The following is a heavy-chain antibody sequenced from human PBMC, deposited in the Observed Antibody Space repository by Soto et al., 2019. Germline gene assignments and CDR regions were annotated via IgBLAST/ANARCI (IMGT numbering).Heavy chain of an antibody. CDR3: ARHRSSTSGYGMDV. V-gene: IGHV4-39*01. Sequence: KTSETLSLTCTVSGGSISSSSYYWGWIRQPPGKGLEWIGSIYYSGSTYYNPSLKSRVTISVDTSKNQFSLKLSSVTAADTAVYYCARHRSSTSGYGMDVWGQGTTVTVSS. CDR2: IYYSGST. CDR1: GGSISSSSYY. D-gene: IGHD2-2*01. J-gene: IGHJ6*02.